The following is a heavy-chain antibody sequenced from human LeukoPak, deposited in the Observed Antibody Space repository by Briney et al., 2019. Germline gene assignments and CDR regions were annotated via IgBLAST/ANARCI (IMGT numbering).Heavy chain of an antibody. V-gene: IGHV3-43D*04. D-gene: IGHD2-8*01. J-gene: IGHJ6*03. CDR1: GFTFDDYA. CDR3: AKAGDCTNGVCYTTYYYMDV. Sequence: GGSLRLSCAASGFTFDDYAMHWVRQAPGKGLEWVSLISWDGGSTYYADSVKGRFTISRDNSKNSLYLQMNSLRSEDTALYYCAKAGDCTNGVCYTTYYYMDVWGKGTTVTVSS. CDR2: ISWDGGST.